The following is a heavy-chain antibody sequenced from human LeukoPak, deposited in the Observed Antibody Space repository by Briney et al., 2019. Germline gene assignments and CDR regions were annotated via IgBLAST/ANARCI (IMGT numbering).Heavy chain of an antibody. D-gene: IGHD3-10*01. V-gene: IGHV4-30-4*08. CDR2: IYYSGST. CDR3: ARERTTGGSGSYSDY. J-gene: IGHJ4*02. CDR1: GGSISSGDYY. Sequence: SQTLSLTCTVSGGSISSGDYYWSWIRQPPGKGLEWIGYIYYSGSTYYNPSLKSRVTISVDTSKNQFSLELSSVTAADTAVYYCARERTTGGSGSYSDYWGQGTLVTVSS.